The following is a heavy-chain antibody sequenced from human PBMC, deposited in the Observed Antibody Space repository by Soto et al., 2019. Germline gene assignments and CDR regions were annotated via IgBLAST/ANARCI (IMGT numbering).Heavy chain of an antibody. J-gene: IGHJ6*02. V-gene: IGHV4-30-2*01. Sequence: SETLSLTCAVSGGSISSGGYSWCWIRQPPGKGLEWIGYIYHSGSTYYNPSLKSRVTISVDTSKNQFSLKLSSVTAADTAVYYCARDTMVRGVIFAAYYGMDVWGQGTTVTVSS. CDR1: GGSISSGGYS. CDR2: IYHSGST. D-gene: IGHD3-10*01. CDR3: ARDTMVRGVIFAAYYGMDV.